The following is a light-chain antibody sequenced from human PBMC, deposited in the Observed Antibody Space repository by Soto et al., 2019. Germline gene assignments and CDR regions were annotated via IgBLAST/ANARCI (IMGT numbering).Light chain of an antibody. V-gene: IGKV3-15*01. J-gene: IGKJ1*01. Sequence: EILMTQSPGTRSVSAVEKATLSFQSSQSVSGNLAWYQQKPGQAPRLLIYGVSARATGIPARFSGSGFGTEFTLTISSLQSEDFALYYCQQYNFWPETFGQGSKVDIK. CDR2: GVS. CDR3: QQYNFWPET. CDR1: QSVSGN.